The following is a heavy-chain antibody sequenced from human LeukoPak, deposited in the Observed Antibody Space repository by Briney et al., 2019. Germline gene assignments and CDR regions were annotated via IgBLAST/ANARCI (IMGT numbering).Heavy chain of an antibody. V-gene: IGHV3-23*01. CDR2: IGSDNKP. J-gene: IGHJ6*02. Sequence: QAGGSLRLSCEASGFTFSAYAMTWVRQAPGKGLEWVSSIGSDNKPHNSESVKGRFAIPRDNSKNMLFLQLNSLRAEDTALYYCARDLHYYLAMDVWGQGTTVTASS. CDR1: GFTFSAYA. CDR3: ARDLHYYLAMDV.